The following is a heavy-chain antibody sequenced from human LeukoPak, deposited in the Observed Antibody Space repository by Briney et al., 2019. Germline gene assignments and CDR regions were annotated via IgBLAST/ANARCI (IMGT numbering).Heavy chain of an antibody. D-gene: IGHD2-2*01. CDR3: ARRQGCSSTSCPPDY. J-gene: IGHJ4*02. Sequence: GESLKISCRGSGSSFTTYWIGWVRQMPGKGLEWMGIIYPGESDTRYTPSFQGQVTMSADQSINTAYLQWSSLKASDTAMYYCARRQGCSSTSCPPDYWGQGTLVTVSS. V-gene: IGHV5-51*01. CDR1: GSSFTTYW. CDR2: IYPGESDT.